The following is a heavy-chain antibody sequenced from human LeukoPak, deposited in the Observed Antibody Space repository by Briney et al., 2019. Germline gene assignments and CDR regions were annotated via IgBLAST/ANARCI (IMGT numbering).Heavy chain of an antibody. CDR2: KYYSGST. D-gene: IGHD5-18*01. CDR3: ARGRSYGFDFDS. CDR1: GASINTCCYY. Sequence: SETLSLTCDVSGASINTCCYYWTWIRQPPGKGLEWIGYKYYSGSTRYNSSLRSRLTISLDTSKNQFSLRLTSVTAADTAVYYCARGRSYGFDFDSWGPGTLVIVYS. J-gene: IGHJ4*02. V-gene: IGHV4-61*01.